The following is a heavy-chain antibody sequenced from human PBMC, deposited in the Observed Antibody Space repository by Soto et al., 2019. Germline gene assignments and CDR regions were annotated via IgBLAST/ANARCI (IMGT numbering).Heavy chain of an antibody. CDR1: GFTFSDYN. V-gene: IGHV3-21*01. D-gene: IGHD2-21*01. CDR3: VRGFLYLDF. CDR2: ISSSSISF. Sequence: GGSLRLSCVVSGFTFSDYNMNWVRLAPGKGLEWVSSISSSSISFCYADSVKGRFTVSRDNAKNSLYLQMSSLRAEDTAVYYCVRGFLYLDFWGQGALVTVSS. J-gene: IGHJ4*02.